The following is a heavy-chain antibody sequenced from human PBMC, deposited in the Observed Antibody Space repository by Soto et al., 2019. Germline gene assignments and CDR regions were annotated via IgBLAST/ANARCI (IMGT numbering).Heavy chain of an antibody. CDR3: DRGVGVYDSSGYYPPPYYYGIDD. Sequence: TSETLSLTCAVSGCSISSGGYSWSWIRPPPGKGLEWIGCIYHSGSTYYNSSLKSRVTLSVDRSKNQFFLKLSSVTAADAAVYYCDRGVGVYDSSGYYPPPYYYGIDDWGQGTTVTVSS. CDR2: IYHSGST. CDR1: GCSISSGGYS. J-gene: IGHJ6*02. V-gene: IGHV4-30-2*01. D-gene: IGHD3-22*01.